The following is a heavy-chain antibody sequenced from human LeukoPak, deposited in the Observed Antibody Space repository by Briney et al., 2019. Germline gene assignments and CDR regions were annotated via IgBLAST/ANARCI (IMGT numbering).Heavy chain of an antibody. CDR2: IYPGDSDT. V-gene: IGHV5-51*01. D-gene: IGHD6-19*01. CDR3: ARRGDSSGWYNWFDP. CDR1: GYSFTSYW. Sequence: GESLKISCKGSGYSFTSYWIGWVRQMPGKGLEWMGIIYPGDSDTRYSPSFQGQVTISADKSISTAYLQWSSLKASDTAMYYCARRGDSSGWYNWFDPWGQGTLVTVSS. J-gene: IGHJ5*02.